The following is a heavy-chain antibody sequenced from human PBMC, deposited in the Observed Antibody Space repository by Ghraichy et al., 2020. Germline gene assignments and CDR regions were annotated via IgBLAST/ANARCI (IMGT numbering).Heavy chain of an antibody. Sequence: GGSLRLSCAASGFTVSSKYMSWVRQAPGKGLEWVSLIDSVGTTFYADSVKGRFTISRDLSKNTLYLQMNSLRAEDTAVYYCVRGRGYIFDFWGQGTLVTVSS. CDR3: VRGRGYIFDF. V-gene: IGHV3-53*01. CDR2: IDSVGTT. J-gene: IGHJ4*02. CDR1: GFTVSSKY. D-gene: IGHD2-2*02.